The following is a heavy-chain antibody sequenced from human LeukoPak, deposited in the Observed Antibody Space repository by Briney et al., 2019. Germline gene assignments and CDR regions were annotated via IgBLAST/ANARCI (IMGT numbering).Heavy chain of an antibody. Sequence: PGGSLRLSCAASGFTFSDYYMSWIRQAPGKGLEWVSYISSSGSTIYYADSAKGRFTISRDNAKNSLYLQMNSLRAEDTAVYYCARAGKPYYYGSGSYYSPLYYYYYYMDVWGKGTTVTVSS. D-gene: IGHD3-10*01. V-gene: IGHV3-11*01. CDR2: ISSSGSTI. CDR3: ARAGKPYYYGSGSYYSPLYYYYYYMDV. CDR1: GFTFSDYY. J-gene: IGHJ6*03.